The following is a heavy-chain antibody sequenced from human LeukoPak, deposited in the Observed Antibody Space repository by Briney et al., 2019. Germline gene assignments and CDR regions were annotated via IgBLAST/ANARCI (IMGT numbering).Heavy chain of an antibody. CDR1: GYTFTSYY. Sequence: ASVKVSCKASGYTFTSYYMQWVRQAPGQGLEWMGIINPSGGSTSYAQKFQGRVTMTRDMSTSTVYMELSSLRSEDTAVYYCARVADDSSGYYDAFDIWGQGTMVTVSS. V-gene: IGHV1-46*01. D-gene: IGHD3-22*01. J-gene: IGHJ3*02. CDR2: INPSGGST. CDR3: ARVADDSSGYYDAFDI.